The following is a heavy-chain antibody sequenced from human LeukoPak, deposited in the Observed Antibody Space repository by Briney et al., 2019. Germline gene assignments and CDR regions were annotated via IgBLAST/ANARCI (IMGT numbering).Heavy chain of an antibody. CDR2: IIPIFGTA. CDR1: GGTFSSYA. Sequence: ASVKVSCKASGGTFSSYAISWVRQAPGQGLEWMGGIIPIFGTANYAQKFQGRVTITADESTSTVYMELSSLRSEDTAVYYCARVGRVVGQPVFDYWGQGTLVTVSS. CDR3: ARVGRVVGQPVFDY. D-gene: IGHD2-15*01. V-gene: IGHV1-69*13. J-gene: IGHJ4*02.